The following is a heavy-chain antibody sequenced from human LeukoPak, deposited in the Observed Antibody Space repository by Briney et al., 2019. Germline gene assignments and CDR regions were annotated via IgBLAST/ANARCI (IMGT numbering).Heavy chain of an antibody. CDR3: ARDPSQAAYFDY. Sequence: GRSLRLSCAASGFIFSSYAMHWVRQAPGKGLEWVAVISYDGSNKYYADSVKGRFTISRDNSKNTLYLQMNSLRAEDTAVYYCARDPSQAAYFDYWGQGTLVTVSS. CDR2: ISYDGSNK. V-gene: IGHV3-30-3*01. CDR1: GFIFSSYA. J-gene: IGHJ4*02.